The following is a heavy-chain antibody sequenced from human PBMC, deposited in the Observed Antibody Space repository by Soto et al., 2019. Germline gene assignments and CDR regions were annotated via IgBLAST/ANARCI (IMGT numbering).Heavy chain of an antibody. D-gene: IGHD3-16*01. J-gene: IGHJ4*02. CDR2: INAGNGNT. V-gene: IGHV1-3*01. CDR3: AICLGLYYFDY. Sequence: QVQLVQSGAEVKKPGASVKVSCKASGYTFTSYAMHWVRQAPGQRLEWMGWINAGNGNTKYSQKFQGRVTITRDTSASTAYMELSSLTSEDTAVYYFAICLGLYYFDYWGQGTLGSVSS. CDR1: GYTFTSYA.